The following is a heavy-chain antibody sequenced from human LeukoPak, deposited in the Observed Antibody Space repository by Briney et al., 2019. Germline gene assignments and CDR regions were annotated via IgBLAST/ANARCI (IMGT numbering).Heavy chain of an antibody. CDR3: AGVMVGATLFDY. V-gene: IGHV3-21*01. D-gene: IGHD1-26*01. CDR1: GFTFSSYS. Sequence: GGSLRLSCAASGFTFSSYSMNWVRQAPGKGLEWVSSISSSSSYIYYADSVKGRFTISRDNAKNSLYLQMNSLRAEDTAVYYCAGVMVGATLFDYWGQGTLVTVSS. J-gene: IGHJ4*02. CDR2: ISSSSSYI.